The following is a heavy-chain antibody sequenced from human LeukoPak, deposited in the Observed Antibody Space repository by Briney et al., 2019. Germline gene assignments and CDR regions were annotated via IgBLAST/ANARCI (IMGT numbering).Heavy chain of an antibody. Sequence: SQTLSLTCAVSGGSISSGGYSWSWIRQPPGKGLEWIGYIYHSGSTYYNPSLKSRVTISVDRSKNQFSLKLSSVTAADTAVYYCARGDSSGYYYPPYFDYWGQGTLVTVPS. D-gene: IGHD3-22*01. CDR1: GGSISSGGYS. V-gene: IGHV4-30-2*01. J-gene: IGHJ4*02. CDR2: IYHSGST. CDR3: ARGDSSGYYYPPYFDY.